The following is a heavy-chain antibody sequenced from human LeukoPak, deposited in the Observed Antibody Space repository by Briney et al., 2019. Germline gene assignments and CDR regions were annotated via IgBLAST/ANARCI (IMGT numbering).Heavy chain of an antibody. CDR2: IYYSGST. CDR1: GGSISSSSYY. CDR3: ARGYLDSSGRSDAFDI. Sequence: SETLSLTCTVSGGSISSSSYYWGWIRQPPGKGLEWIGSIYYSGSTYYNPSLKSRVTISVDTSKNQFSLKLSSVTAADTAVYYCARGYLDSSGRSDAFDIWGQGTMVTVSS. D-gene: IGHD6-19*01. J-gene: IGHJ3*02. V-gene: IGHV4-39*07.